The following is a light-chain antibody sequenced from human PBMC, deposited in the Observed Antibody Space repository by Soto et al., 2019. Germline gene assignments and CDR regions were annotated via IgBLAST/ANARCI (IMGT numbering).Light chain of an antibody. V-gene: IGKV3-11*01. J-gene: IGKJ1*01. Sequence: EIVLTQSPATLSAFPGDRVTLSCRASQALNTRLAWYQHKPGQAPRLLINVTSYRAAGFPARFSAWGWETDFTCTISDVEPEDFAVYYCHQRQSWPRTCGQGTKVGIK. CDR1: QALNTR. CDR2: VTS. CDR3: HQRQSWPRT.